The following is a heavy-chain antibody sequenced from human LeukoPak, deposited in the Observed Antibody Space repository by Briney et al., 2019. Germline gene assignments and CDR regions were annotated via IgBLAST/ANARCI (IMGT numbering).Heavy chain of an antibody. CDR1: GGSFSGYY. J-gene: IGHJ4*02. Sequence: SETLSLTCAVYGGSFSGYYWSWIRQPPGKGLEWIGEINHSGSTNYNPSLKSRVTISVDTSKNQFSLKLSSVTAADTAVYYCARHVDIAARTRTHSFDYWGQGTLVTVSS. CDR2: INHSGST. D-gene: IGHD6-6*01. V-gene: IGHV4-34*01. CDR3: ARHVDIAARTRTHSFDY.